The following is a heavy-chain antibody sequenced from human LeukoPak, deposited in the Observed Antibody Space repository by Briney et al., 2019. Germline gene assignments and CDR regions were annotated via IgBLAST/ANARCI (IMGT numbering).Heavy chain of an antibody. V-gene: IGHV3-21*01. D-gene: IGHD6-19*01. CDR1: GFTFSSYT. J-gene: IGHJ1*01. Sequence: GGSLRLSSAASGFTFSSYTMNWVRQAPGQGLEWVSSISSSSSYIYYADSVKGRFTISRDNAKNSLYLQMNSLSAEDTAVYYCARGFGSGWYAEYFQHWGQGTLVTVSS. CDR2: ISSSSSYI. CDR3: ARGFGSGWYAEYFQH.